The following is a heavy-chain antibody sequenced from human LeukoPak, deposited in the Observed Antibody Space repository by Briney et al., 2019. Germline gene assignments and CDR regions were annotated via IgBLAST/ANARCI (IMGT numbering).Heavy chain of an antibody. Sequence: GGSLRLSCAASGFTFRRSAMHWVRQAPGKGLEWVAVIYYDGINEYCADSVKGRFTISRDNSKNTLYLQMNSLRAEDTALYYCAREIGENWYFDLWGRGTLVTVSS. CDR3: AREIGENWYFDL. D-gene: IGHD3-16*01. V-gene: IGHV3-33*01. CDR2: IYYDGINE. J-gene: IGHJ2*01. CDR1: GFTFRRSA.